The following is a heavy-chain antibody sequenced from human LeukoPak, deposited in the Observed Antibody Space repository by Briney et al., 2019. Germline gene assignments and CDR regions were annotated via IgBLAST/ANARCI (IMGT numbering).Heavy chain of an antibody. D-gene: IGHD2-2*01. CDR1: GFTFSSYA. Sequence: GGSLRLSCAASGFTFSSYAMHWVRQAPGKGLEYVSAISSNGGSTYYANSVKGRFTISRDNSKNTLYLQMGSLRAEDMAVYHCARVSLHNIVVVPAAMGYMDVWGKGTTVTVSS. CDR2: ISSNGGST. V-gene: IGHV3-64*01. CDR3: ARVSLHNIVVVPAAMGYMDV. J-gene: IGHJ6*03.